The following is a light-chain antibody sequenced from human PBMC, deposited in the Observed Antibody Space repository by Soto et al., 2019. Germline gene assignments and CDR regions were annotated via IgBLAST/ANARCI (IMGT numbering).Light chain of an antibody. CDR1: QSVSSY. V-gene: IGKV3-11*01. Sequence: EIVLTQSPATLSLSPGERATLSCRASQSVSSYLAWYQQKPGQAPRLLIYDASNRATGIPARFSGSGSGTDFTLTISSLEPEAFAVSYCQQRSNWPRPFGQGTKV. CDR2: DAS. J-gene: IGKJ1*01. CDR3: QQRSNWPRP.